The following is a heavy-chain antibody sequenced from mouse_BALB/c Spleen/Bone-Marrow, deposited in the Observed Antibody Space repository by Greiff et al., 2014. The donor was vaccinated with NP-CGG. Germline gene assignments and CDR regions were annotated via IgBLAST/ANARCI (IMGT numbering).Heavy chain of an antibody. CDR1: GYSISSYW. V-gene: IGHV1S126*01. D-gene: IGHD1-2*01. CDR3: APHYYGYAWFAY. CDR2: IDPSDSET. J-gene: IGHJ3*01. Sequence: QVQLKESGPQLVRPGASVKISCKASGYSISSYWMHWVKQRPGQGLEWIGMIDPSDSETRLNQKFKDKATLTVDISSSTAYMQLNSPTSEDSAVYYCAPHYYGYAWFAYWGQGTLVTVSA.